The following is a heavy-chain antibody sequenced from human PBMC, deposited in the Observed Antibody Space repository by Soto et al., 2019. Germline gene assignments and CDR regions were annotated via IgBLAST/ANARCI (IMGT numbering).Heavy chain of an antibody. CDR2: IIPIFGTA. CDR1: GGTFSSYA. J-gene: IGHJ6*02. D-gene: IGHD5-18*01. V-gene: IGHV1-69*14. Sequence: QVQLVQSGAEVKKPGSSVKVSCKASGGTFSSYAISWVRQAPGQGLEWMGGIIPIFGTANYAQKFQGRVTLXAXKXPSTAYMELSSLRSEDTAVYYCASSAMDHYYYGMDVWGQGTTVTVSS. CDR3: ASSAMDHYYYGMDV.